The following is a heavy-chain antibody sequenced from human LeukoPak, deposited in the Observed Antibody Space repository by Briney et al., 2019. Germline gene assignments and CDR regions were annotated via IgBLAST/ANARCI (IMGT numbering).Heavy chain of an antibody. D-gene: IGHD3-3*01. J-gene: IGHJ4*02. V-gene: IGHV4-59*06. Sequence: KPSETLSLTCTVSGGSISSYYWSWIRQPAGKGLEWIGYIYYSGSTYYNPSLKSRVTISVDTSKNQFSLKLSSVTAADTAVYYCARESNIRFLEWLLHYWGQGTLVTVSS. CDR2: IYYSGST. CDR1: GGSISSYY. CDR3: ARESNIRFLEWLLHY.